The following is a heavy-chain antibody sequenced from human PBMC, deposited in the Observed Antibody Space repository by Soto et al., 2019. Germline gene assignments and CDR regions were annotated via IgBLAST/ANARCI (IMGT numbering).Heavy chain of an antibody. D-gene: IGHD6-6*01. CDR3: ARDSLSIAARPPLRYYYYGMDV. J-gene: IGHJ6*02. Sequence: SVKVSCKASGGTFSSYAISWVRQAPGQGLEWMGGIIPIFGTANYAQKFQCRVTIAADESTSTAYMERSSLRSEDTAVYYCARDSLSIAARPPLRYYYYGMDVWGQGTTVTVSS. CDR2: IIPIFGTA. CDR1: GGTFSSYA. V-gene: IGHV1-69*13.